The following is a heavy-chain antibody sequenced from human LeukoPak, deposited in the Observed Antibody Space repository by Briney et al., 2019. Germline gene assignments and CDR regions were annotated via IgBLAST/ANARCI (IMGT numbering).Heavy chain of an antibody. CDR1: GFTFDDYA. V-gene: IGHV3-9*03. J-gene: IGHJ4*02. CDR2: ISWNSGSI. D-gene: IGHD6-13*01. CDR3: AKDMYSSSWYSRNFDY. Sequence: PVRSLRLSCAASGFTFDDYAMHWVRQAPGKGLEWVSGISWNSGSIGYADSVKGRFTISRDNAKNSLYLQMNSLRAEDMALYYCAKDMYSSSWYSRNFDYWGQGTLVTVSS.